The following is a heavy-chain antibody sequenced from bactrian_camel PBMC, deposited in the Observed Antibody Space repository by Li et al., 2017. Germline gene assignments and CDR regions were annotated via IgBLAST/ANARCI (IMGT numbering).Heavy chain of an antibody. CDR2: MDSLGRT. D-gene: IGHD6*01. CDR1: ETRYC. J-gene: IGHJ6*01. V-gene: IGHV3S53*01. CDR3: AGEQYGGCRASAAFGV. Sequence: HVQLVESGGGSVQPGQSLRLTCTFSETRYCMGWFRQPPGKDREGVADMDSLGRTKYADSVNGRFTISKGNRKTILYLEMHNLKPEDTAVYYCAGEQYGGCRASAAFGVWGQGTQVTVS.